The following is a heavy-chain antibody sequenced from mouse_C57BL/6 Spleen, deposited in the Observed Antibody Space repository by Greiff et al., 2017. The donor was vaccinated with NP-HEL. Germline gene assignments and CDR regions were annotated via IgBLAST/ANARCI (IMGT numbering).Heavy chain of an antibody. CDR2: INPNNGGT. D-gene: IGHD1-1*01. CDR3: ARSGLLGGSSHWYFDV. CDR1: GYTFTDYY. J-gene: IGHJ1*03. Sequence: VQLQQSGPELVKPGASVKISCKASGYTFTDYYMNWVKQSHGKSLEWIGDINPNNGGTSYNQKFKGKATLTVDKSSSTAYMELRSLTSEDSAVYYCARSGLLGGSSHWYFDVWGTGTTVTVSS. V-gene: IGHV1-26*01.